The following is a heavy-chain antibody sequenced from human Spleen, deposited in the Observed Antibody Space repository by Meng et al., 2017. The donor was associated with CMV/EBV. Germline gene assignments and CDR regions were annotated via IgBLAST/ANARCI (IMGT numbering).Heavy chain of an antibody. J-gene: IGHJ6*02. V-gene: IGHV3-48*03. CDR3: ARAVSSSWLYYYYYGMDF. Sequence: GESLKISCAASGFTLSDHEMNWVRQAPGKGLEWVSYISSSDSSIYYTDSVKGRFTISRDNTRNTLYLQMNSLRVEDTAVYYCARAVSSSWLYYYYYGMDFWGQGTTVTVSS. CDR2: ISSSDSSI. CDR1: GFTLSDHE. D-gene: IGHD6-13*01.